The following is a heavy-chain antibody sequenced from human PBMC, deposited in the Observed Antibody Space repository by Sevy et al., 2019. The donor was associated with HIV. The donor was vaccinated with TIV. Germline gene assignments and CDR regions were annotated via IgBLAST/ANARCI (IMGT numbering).Heavy chain of an antibody. Sequence: GGSLRLSCAASGFTFSTYTMNWVRQAPGKGLEWLSSITFSSNYIYYAESVKGRFTISRDNAKKSLFLQMNSLRAEDTAVYYCARPYGSGSWEAFDIWGQGTMVTVSS. CDR2: ITFSSNYI. J-gene: IGHJ3*02. CDR3: ARPYGSGSWEAFDI. CDR1: GFTFSTYT. V-gene: IGHV3-21*01. D-gene: IGHD3-10*01.